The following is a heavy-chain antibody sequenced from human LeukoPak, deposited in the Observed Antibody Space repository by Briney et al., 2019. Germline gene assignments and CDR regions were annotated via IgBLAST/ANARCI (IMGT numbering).Heavy chain of an antibody. Sequence: PSETLSLTCAVYGGSFSGYYWSWIRQPPGKGLEWIGYIYYSGSTNYNPSLKSRVTISVDTSKDQFSLKLSSVTAADTAVYYCARGEWSGSYYSYYYMDVWGKGTTVTISS. CDR2: IYYSGST. CDR1: GGSFSGYY. J-gene: IGHJ6*03. V-gene: IGHV4-59*01. D-gene: IGHD1-26*01. CDR3: ARGEWSGSYYSYYYMDV.